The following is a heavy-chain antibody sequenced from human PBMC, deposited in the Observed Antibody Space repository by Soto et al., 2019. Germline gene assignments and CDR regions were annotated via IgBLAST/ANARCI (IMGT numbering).Heavy chain of an antibody. Sequence: NPSETLSLTCAVYGGSFSGYYWSWIRQPPGKGLEWIGEINHSGSTNYNPSLKSRVTISVDTSKNQFSLKLSSVTAADTALSYCAGLRITIFGVVRYYYYGMDVWGQGTTVTVS. D-gene: IGHD3-3*01. CDR3: AGLRITIFGVVRYYYYGMDV. CDR2: INHSGST. V-gene: IGHV4-34*01. CDR1: GGSFSGYY. J-gene: IGHJ6*02.